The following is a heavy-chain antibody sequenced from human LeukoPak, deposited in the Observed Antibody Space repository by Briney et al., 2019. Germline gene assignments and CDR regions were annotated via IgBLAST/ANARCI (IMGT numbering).Heavy chain of an antibody. V-gene: IGHV4-30-2*01. CDR2: VYHSGST. CDR3: ARFYDSSGYYFAN. CDR1: GGSISSGGYS. Sequence: PSQTLSLTCAVSGGSISSGGYSWSWIRQPPGKGLEWIGYVYHSGSTYYNPSLKSRVTISVDRSKNQFSLKLSSVTAADAAVYYCARFYDSSGYYFANWGQGTLVTVSS. D-gene: IGHD3-22*01. J-gene: IGHJ4*02.